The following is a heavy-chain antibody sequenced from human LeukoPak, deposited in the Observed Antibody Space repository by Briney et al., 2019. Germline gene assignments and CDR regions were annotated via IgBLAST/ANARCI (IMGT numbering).Heavy chain of an antibody. Sequence: SETLSLTCAVYGGSFSGYYWSWIRQPPGKGLEWIGEINHSGSTNYNPSLKSRVTISVDTSKNQFSLKLSSVTAADTAVYYCARLYGGNSGRAKYYFDYWGQGTLVTVSS. CDR1: GGSFSGYY. CDR2: INHSGST. V-gene: IGHV4-34*01. CDR3: ARLYGGNSGRAKYYFDY. D-gene: IGHD4-23*01. J-gene: IGHJ4*02.